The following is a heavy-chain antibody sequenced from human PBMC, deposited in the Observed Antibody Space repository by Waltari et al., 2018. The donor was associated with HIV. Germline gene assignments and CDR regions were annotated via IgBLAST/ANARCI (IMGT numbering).Heavy chain of an antibody. CDR1: GYTLNTYW. D-gene: IGHD3-10*01. CDR2: IYPHTSRV. CDR3: ARRPDYGGDWFDS. V-gene: IGHV5-51*03. Sequence: EVRLVQSGAEVTRPGDSLKIASKASGYTLNTYWIDWVVQTAGKGLEWIGVIYPHTSRVQYNPSFHGRGEISTDWSTRTAHLQWRSLTALDTGVYYCARRPDYGGDWFDSWGQGTLVTVSS. J-gene: IGHJ5*01.